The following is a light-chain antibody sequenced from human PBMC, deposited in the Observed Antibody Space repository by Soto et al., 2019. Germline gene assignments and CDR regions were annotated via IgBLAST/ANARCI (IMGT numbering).Light chain of an antibody. CDR3: QQYGHSPIT. Sequence: IVLTQSPGTLSLSPGERASLSCRASQNVTSNYFAWYQQKPGQAPRLLIYGASSRATGIPDRFSGSGSGTDFTLIISRLEPEDFAVYSCQQYGHSPITFGQGTRLEIK. V-gene: IGKV3-20*01. CDR1: QNVTSNY. CDR2: GAS. J-gene: IGKJ5*01.